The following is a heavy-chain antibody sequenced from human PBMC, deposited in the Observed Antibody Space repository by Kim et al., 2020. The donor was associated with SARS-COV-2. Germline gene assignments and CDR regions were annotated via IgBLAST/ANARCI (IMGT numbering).Heavy chain of an antibody. CDR3: AIVTNTAMVSSYYYYYG. J-gene: IGHJ6*01. CDR1: GFTFSSYE. V-gene: IGHV3-48*03. D-gene: IGHD5-18*01. Sequence: GGSLRLSCAASGFTFSSYEMNWVSQAPGKGLEWVSYISSSGSTIYYADSVKGRFTISRDNAKNSLYLQMNSLRAEDTAVYYCAIVTNTAMVSSYYYYYG. CDR2: ISSSGSTI.